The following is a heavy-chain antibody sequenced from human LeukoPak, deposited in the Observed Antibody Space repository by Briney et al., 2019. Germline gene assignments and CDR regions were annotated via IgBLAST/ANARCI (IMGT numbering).Heavy chain of an antibody. CDR1: GFTFSSYG. D-gene: IGHD3-10*02. CDR2: IRYDGSNK. CDR3: ARDFSDVRGNIFDS. Sequence: GGSLRLSCAASGFTFSSYGMHWVRQAPGKGLEWVAFIRYDGSNKYYADSVKGRFTISRDNSKNTLYLQMNSLRAEDTAVYYCARDFSDVRGNIFDSWGQGTLVTVSS. V-gene: IGHV3-30*02. J-gene: IGHJ4*02.